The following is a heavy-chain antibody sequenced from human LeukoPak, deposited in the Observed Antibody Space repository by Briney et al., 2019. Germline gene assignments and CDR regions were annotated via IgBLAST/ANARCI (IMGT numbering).Heavy chain of an antibody. J-gene: IGHJ4*02. CDR2: IYPGDSDT. D-gene: IGHD6-19*01. CDR3: ARLLSGWYPPTGALDD. Sequence: GESLKISCQGSGYSFTTYWIGWVRQMPGKGLEWMGIIYPGDSDTRYIPSFQGQVTISADKSISTAYLQWSSLKASDTAMYYCARLLSGWYPPTGALDDWGQGTLVTVSS. V-gene: IGHV5-51*01. CDR1: GYSFTTYW.